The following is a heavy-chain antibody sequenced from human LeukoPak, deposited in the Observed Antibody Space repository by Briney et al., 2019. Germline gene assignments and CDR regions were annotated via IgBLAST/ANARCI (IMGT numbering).Heavy chain of an antibody. CDR3: ARLGALHDAFDV. Sequence: PSETLSLTCAVSGDSIRSYYRSWIRQPPGKGLEWIGNIHYSGSTKYNPSLKSRVTISVDTSKNQFSLRVTSLTAADTAVYYCARLGALHDAFDVWGQGTLVTVSS. V-gene: IGHV4-59*12. CDR2: IHYSGST. D-gene: IGHD3-16*01. CDR1: GDSIRSYY. J-gene: IGHJ3*01.